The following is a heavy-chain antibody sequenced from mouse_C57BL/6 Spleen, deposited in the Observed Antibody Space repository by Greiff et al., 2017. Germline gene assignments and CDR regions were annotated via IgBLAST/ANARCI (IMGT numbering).Heavy chain of an antibody. V-gene: IGHV5-9-1*02. J-gene: IGHJ4*01. CDR3: TRDDYIYAMDY. CDR2: ISSGGDYI. Sequence: EVKVVESGEGLVKPGGSLKLSCAASGFTFSSYAMSWVRQTPEKRLEWVAYISSGGDYIYYADTVKGRFTISRDNARNTLYLQMSSLKSEDTAMYYCTRDDYIYAMDYWGQGTSVTVSS. D-gene: IGHD2-12*01. CDR1: GFTFSSYA.